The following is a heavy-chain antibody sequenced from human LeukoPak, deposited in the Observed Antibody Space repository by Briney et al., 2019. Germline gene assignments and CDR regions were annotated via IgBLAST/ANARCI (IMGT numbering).Heavy chain of an antibody. CDR1: GFTFSRNG. CDR2: IRYDGSNK. CDR3: AKDIEDIVVVPAAIQH. J-gene: IGHJ1*01. D-gene: IGHD2-2*01. V-gene: IGHV3-30*02. Sequence: GGSLRLSCAASGFTFSRNGMHWVRQAPGKGLEWVAFIRYDGSNKYYADSVKGRFTISRDNSKNTLYLQMNSLRAEDTAVYYCAKDIEDIVVVPAAIQHWGQGTLVTVSS.